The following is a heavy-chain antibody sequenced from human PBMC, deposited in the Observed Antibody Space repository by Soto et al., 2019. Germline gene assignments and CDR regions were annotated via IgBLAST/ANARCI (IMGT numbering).Heavy chain of an antibody. CDR1: GYTFSTYD. V-gene: IGHV1-8*01. D-gene: IGHD6-25*01. CDR2: MNPNTGNT. CDR3: ARRKERSGPNYFDY. Sequence: QEQLVQSGAEVKKPGASVKVSCKTSGYTFSTYDINWVRQAPGQGLEWMGWMNPNTGNTGDAQKFRGRVTLTRNTSISTAYMELMSLKTEDTAVYFCARRKERSGPNYFDYWGQGTLVTVSS. J-gene: IGHJ4*02.